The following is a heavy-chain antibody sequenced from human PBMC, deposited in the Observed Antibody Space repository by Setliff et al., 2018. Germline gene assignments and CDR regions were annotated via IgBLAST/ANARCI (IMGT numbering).Heavy chain of an antibody. Sequence: PSETLSLTCAVYGGSFSGYYWSWIRQPPGKGLEWIGEINHSGSTNYNPSLKSRVTISVDTSKNQFSLKLSSVTAADTALYYCARADSSGSRMFSLDYWGQGTLVTVSS. CDR2: INHSGST. D-gene: IGHD6-19*01. CDR3: ARADSSGSRMFSLDY. V-gene: IGHV4-34*01. CDR1: GGSFSGYY. J-gene: IGHJ4*02.